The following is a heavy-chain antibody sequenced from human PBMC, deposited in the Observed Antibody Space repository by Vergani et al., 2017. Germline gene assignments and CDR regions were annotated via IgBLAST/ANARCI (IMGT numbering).Heavy chain of an antibody. CDR3: ARVRIAAAGYYYYGMDV. CDR2: IYHSGST. Sequence: QVQLQESGPGLVKPSGTLSLTCAVSGGSISSSNWWSWVRQPPGKGLEWFGEIYHSGSTNYNPSLKSRVTISVDKSKNQFSLKLSSVTAADTAVYYCARVRIAAAGYYYYGMDVWGQGTTVTVSS. V-gene: IGHV4-4*02. J-gene: IGHJ6*02. D-gene: IGHD6-13*01. CDR1: GGSISSSNW.